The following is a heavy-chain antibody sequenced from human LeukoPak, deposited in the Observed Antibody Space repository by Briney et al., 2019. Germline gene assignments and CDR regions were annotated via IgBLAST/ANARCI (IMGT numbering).Heavy chain of an antibody. V-gene: IGHV1-69*13. CDR1: GGTFSSYA. CDR3: ARGGDGSVQSDY. D-gene: IGHD6-25*01. CDR2: IIPIFGTA. J-gene: IGHJ4*02. Sequence: GASVKVSCKASGGTFSSYAISWVRQAPGQGLEWMGGIIPIFGTANYAQKFQGRVTITADESTSTAYMELSSLRSEDTAVYYCARGGDGSVQSDYWGQGTLVTVSS.